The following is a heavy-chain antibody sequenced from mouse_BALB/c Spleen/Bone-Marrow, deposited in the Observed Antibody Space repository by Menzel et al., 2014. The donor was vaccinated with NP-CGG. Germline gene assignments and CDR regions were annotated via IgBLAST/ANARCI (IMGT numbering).Heavy chain of an antibody. D-gene: IGHD1-3*01. Sequence: EVQLQQSGAELVKPGASVKLSCTASGFNIKDAYMPWVKQRPAQGLEWIGRIAPANGNTEYDPKFLDKATITADTSSNTAYLQLSSLTSEDTAVYYCARSPGEVNYWGQGTLVTVSA. V-gene: IGHV14-3*02. CDR3: ARSPGEVNY. J-gene: IGHJ3*01. CDR1: GFNIKDAY. CDR2: IAPANGNT.